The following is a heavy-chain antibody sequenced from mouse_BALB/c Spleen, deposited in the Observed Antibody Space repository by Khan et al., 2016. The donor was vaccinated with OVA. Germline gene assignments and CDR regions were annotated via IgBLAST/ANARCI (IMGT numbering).Heavy chain of an antibody. CDR3: ARPPYFSYAMDN. Sequence: QIQLVQSGPELKKPGETVKISCKASGHTFTNFGMNWVKQAPGKGLKWMGWINTYTGEPTYADDFNGRFAFSLEASASTAYLQITNLTNDDTATYFCARPPYFSYAMDNWGQGTSVTVSS. D-gene: IGHD2-10*01. J-gene: IGHJ4*01. V-gene: IGHV9-3-1*01. CDR1: GHTFTNFG. CDR2: INTYTGEP.